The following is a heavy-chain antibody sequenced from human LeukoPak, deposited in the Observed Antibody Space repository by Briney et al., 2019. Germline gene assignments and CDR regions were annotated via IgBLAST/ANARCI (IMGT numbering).Heavy chain of an antibody. V-gene: IGHV5-51*01. CDR2: IYPGDSDT. D-gene: IGHD6-19*01. CDR1: XXXXTSYW. Sequence: KVSCKASXXXXTSYWIGWVXXMPXXXXXXXXIIYPGDSDTRYSPSLQGQVTISADKSISTAYLQWSSLKASDTAMYYCARTYSSAGNWYLHLWGRGTLVTVSS. J-gene: IGHJ2*01. CDR3: ARTYSSAGNWYLHL.